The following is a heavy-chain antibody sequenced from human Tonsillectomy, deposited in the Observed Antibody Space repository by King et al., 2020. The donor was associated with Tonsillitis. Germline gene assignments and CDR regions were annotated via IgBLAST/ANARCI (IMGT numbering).Heavy chain of an antibody. CDR3: ARDGKGRQNDFWSGYSQPPDY. CDR2: IYYGGTT. Sequence: LQLQESGPGLVKPSETLALTCTVSGGSISITNFYWGWFRQPPGKGLEYIGSIYYGGTTYFNPSLKSRVTISVDTSRNQFSLRLTSVTAADTAVYFCARDGKGRQNDFWSGYSQPPDYWGQGILVTVSS. V-gene: IGHV4-39*07. D-gene: IGHD3-3*01. CDR1: GGSISITNFY. J-gene: IGHJ4*02.